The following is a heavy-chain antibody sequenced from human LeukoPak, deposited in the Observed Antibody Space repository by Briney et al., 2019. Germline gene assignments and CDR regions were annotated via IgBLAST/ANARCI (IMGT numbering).Heavy chain of an antibody. Sequence: GGSLRLSCAASGFTFNTYGMHWVRQAPGTGLEWVAFIRSDGSIKYYADSVKGRFTISRDTSKNTLYLEMNSLRAEDTAVYYCARGSNWYFDLWGRGTLVTVSS. CDR2: IRSDGSIK. V-gene: IGHV3-30*02. CDR1: GFTFNTYG. D-gene: IGHD1-26*01. CDR3: ARGSNWYFDL. J-gene: IGHJ2*01.